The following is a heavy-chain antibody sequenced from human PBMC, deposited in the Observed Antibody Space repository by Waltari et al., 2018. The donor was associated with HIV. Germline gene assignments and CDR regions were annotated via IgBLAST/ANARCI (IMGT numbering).Heavy chain of an antibody. CDR3: AREKAPHREFDY. CDR2: IYTTGST. CDR1: GDSISRNW. J-gene: IGHJ4*02. Sequence: QVQLQESGPGLVKPSENLSLSCTVSGDSISRNWWTWIRQPAGKGLEWIERIYTTGSTNYNASLESRVTMSVDTSKNQFSLKLTSVTAADTAVYYCAREKAPHREFDYWGQGTLVTVSS. V-gene: IGHV4-4*07.